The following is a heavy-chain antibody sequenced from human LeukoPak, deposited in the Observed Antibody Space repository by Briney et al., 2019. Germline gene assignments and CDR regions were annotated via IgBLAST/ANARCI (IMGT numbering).Heavy chain of an antibody. CDR1: GGSFSGYY. Sequence: KSSETLSLTCAVYGGSFSGYYWSWIRQPPGKGLEWIGEINHSGSTYYNPSLKSRVTISVDRSKNQFSLKLSSVTAADTAVYYCASTVTSSSAFDIWGQGTMVTVSS. CDR2: INHSGST. J-gene: IGHJ3*02. V-gene: IGHV4-34*01. CDR3: ASTVTSSSAFDI. D-gene: IGHD4-17*01.